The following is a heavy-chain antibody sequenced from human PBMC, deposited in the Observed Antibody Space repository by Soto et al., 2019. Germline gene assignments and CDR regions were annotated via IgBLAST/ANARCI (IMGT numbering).Heavy chain of an antibody. V-gene: IGHV4-31*03. CDR3: ARGRWSNTNPYHFDF. CDR1: GGSISSNNYY. CDR2: ISYSAST. D-gene: IGHD2-2*01. J-gene: IGHJ4*01. Sequence: SETLSLTCTVSGGSISSNNYYWSWIRQHPGKGLEWIGYISYSASTYYNPSLRSRLTMSVDTSKNQFSLKLSSVTAADTALYYCARGRWSNTNPYHFDFWGHGTLFTV.